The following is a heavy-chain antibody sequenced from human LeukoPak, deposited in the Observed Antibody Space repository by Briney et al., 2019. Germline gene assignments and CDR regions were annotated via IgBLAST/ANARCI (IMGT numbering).Heavy chain of an antibody. CDR1: GFTFSSYS. CDR3: ARDRPEVGANDY. V-gene: IGHV3-21*01. CDR2: ISSSSSYI. J-gene: IGHJ4*02. D-gene: IGHD1-26*01. Sequence: GGSLRLSCAASGFTFSSYSMNWVRQAPGKGLEWVSSISSSSSYIYYADSVKGRFTISRDNAKNSLYLQMNSLRAEDTAVYYCARDRPEVGANDYWGQGTLVTVSS.